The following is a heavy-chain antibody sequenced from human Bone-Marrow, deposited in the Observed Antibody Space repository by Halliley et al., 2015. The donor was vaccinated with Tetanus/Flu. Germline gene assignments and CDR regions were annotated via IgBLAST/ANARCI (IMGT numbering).Heavy chain of an antibody. J-gene: IGHJ6*02. CDR3: AAVGTYSEYVDYYGLDV. D-gene: IGHD3-10*01. V-gene: IGHV5-51*01. Sequence: MQLVQSGAEVKKPGESLKISCKCSGYGFNTYWIGWVRQMPGKGLECMGIIYPDDSDTRYGQSFRGQVTMSVDKSTNTAYLQWSSLKASDSALYYCAAVGTYSEYVDYYGLDVWGQGTTVTVSS. CDR1: GYGFNTYW. CDR2: IYPDDSDT.